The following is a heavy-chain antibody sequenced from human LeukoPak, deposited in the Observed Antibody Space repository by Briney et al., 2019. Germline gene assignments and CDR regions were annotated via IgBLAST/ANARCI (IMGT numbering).Heavy chain of an antibody. CDR1: GYTFSSNG. J-gene: IGHJ4*02. CDR3: ARFLVGANALDH. CDR2: ISANNGDE. V-gene: IGHV1-18*01. Sequence: ASVKVSCKASGYTFSSNGFAWVRQAPGQGLEWMGRISANNGDESYAQKFQGRVTMTTDTSTTTAYMELRSLRSDDTAMYYCARFLVGANALDHWGQGTLVTVSS. D-gene: IGHD1-26*01.